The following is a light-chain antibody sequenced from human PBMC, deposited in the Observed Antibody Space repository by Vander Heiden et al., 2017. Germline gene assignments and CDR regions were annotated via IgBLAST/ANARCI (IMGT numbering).Light chain of an antibody. Sequence: AIPMTQSPSSLSASVGARVSITCRASQGIGNDLGWYQMKPGKAPKLLIYNAFSLQSGVPSRFSGSKSGTEFTLTISSLQPEDFATYYCLQDASYPYTFGQGTKLEIK. J-gene: IGKJ2*01. CDR1: QGIGND. CDR3: LQDASYPYT. CDR2: NAF. V-gene: IGKV1-6*01.